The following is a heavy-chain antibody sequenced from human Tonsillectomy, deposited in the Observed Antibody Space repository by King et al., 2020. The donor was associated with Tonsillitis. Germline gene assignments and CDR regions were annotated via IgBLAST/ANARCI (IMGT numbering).Heavy chain of an antibody. CDR3: AKPPGDFWSGYSFRLYYFDY. Sequence: VQLVESGGGLVQPGGSLRLSCAASGFTFSSYAMSWVRQAPGKGLEWVSAISGSGGSTYYADSVKGRFTISRDNSKNTLYLQMNSLRAEDTAVYYCAKPPGDFWSGYSFRLYYFDYWGQGTLVTVSS. V-gene: IGHV3-23*04. J-gene: IGHJ4*02. D-gene: IGHD3-3*01. CDR1: GFTFSSYA. CDR2: ISGSGGST.